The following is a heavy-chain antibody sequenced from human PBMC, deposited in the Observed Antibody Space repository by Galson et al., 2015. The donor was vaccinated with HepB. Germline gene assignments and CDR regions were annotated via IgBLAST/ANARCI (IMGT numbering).Heavy chain of an antibody. CDR2: ISAYNGNT. CDR1: GYTFTSYG. CDR3: ARVLYYYDSSGYPTVAEYFQH. Sequence: SVKVSCKASGYTFTSYGISWVRQAPGQGLEWMGWISAYNGNTNYAQKLQGRVTMTTDTSTSTAYMELRSLRSDDTAVYYCARVLYYYDSSGYPTVAEYFQHWGQGTLVTVSS. V-gene: IGHV1-18*01. J-gene: IGHJ1*01. D-gene: IGHD3-22*01.